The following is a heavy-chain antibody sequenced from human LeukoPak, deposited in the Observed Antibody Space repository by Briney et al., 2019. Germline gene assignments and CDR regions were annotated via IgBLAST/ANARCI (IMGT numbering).Heavy chain of an antibody. V-gene: IGHV1-2*06. D-gene: IGHD4-17*01. CDR2: INPNTGGT. CDR1: GFTFTSHD. CDR3: AREDFGDYYFDY. J-gene: IGHJ4*02. Sequence: ASVKVSCKASGFTFTSHDYNWVRQAPGQGLEWMGRINPNTGGTNYAQKFQGRVTITRDTSISTAYMELSRLRSDDTAVYYCAREDFGDYYFDYWGQGTLVTVSS.